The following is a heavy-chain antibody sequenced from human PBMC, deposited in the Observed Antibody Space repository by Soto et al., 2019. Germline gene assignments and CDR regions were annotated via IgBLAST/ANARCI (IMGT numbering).Heavy chain of an antibody. Sequence: ASVKVSCKAPGNRFTRQTFHWVRQAPGQSLEWMGWIIVENGNTKYSQNFQGRLTITRDTSASTVYMDLRSLKLEDTAVYYCARVRANYYDSSGYYYVPWFDPWGQGTLVTVSS. CDR1: GNRFTRQT. J-gene: IGHJ5*02. CDR2: IIVENGNT. CDR3: ARVRANYYDSSGYYYVPWFDP. D-gene: IGHD3-22*01. V-gene: IGHV1-3*01.